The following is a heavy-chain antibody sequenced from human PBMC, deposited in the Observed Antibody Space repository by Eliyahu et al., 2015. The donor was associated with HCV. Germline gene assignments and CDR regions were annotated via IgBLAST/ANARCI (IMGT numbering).Heavy chain of an antibody. CDR2: IKQDGSEK. V-gene: IGHV3-7*04. CDR3: ARAGTGYSSSWPAGGAPVSIHYYYGMDV. Sequence: EVQLVESGGGLVQPGGSLRLSCAASGFTFSSXWMSWVRXAPGXGLEWVANIKQDGSEKYYVDSVKGRFTISRDNAKNSLYLQMNSLRAEDTAVYYCARAGTGYSSSWPAGGAPVSIHYYYGMDVWGQGTTVTVSS. D-gene: IGHD6-13*01. J-gene: IGHJ6*02. CDR1: GFTFSSXW.